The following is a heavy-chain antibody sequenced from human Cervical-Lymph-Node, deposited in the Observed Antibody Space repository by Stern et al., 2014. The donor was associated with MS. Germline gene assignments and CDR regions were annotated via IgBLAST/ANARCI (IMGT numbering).Heavy chain of an antibody. CDR1: GFTFRDYW. J-gene: IGHJ4*02. Sequence: EVQLVESGAALVQPGGSLRLSCVASGFTFRDYWMHWVRQTPGKGLVWVASINRDATITNHADSGRGRFTISRDNARNTLYLQMSSLRAEDTAVYYRTKDTYGPEDYWGQGTSVTVSS. V-gene: IGHV3-74*01. D-gene: IGHD3-10*01. CDR3: TKDTYGPEDY. CDR2: INRDATIT.